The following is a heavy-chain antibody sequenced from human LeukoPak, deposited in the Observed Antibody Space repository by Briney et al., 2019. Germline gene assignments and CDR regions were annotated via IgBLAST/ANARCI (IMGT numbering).Heavy chain of an antibody. Sequence: PGGSLRLSCAASRCTFSDYYMSWISQAPGKGLEWVSYISSSSSYTNYADSVKGRFTISRDNAKNSLYLQMNSLRAEDTAVYYCARSPRIAAAGSYFDYWGQGTLVTVSS. V-gene: IGHV3-11*06. CDR1: RCTFSDYY. D-gene: IGHD6-13*01. J-gene: IGHJ4*02. CDR3: ARSPRIAAAGSYFDY. CDR2: ISSSSSYT.